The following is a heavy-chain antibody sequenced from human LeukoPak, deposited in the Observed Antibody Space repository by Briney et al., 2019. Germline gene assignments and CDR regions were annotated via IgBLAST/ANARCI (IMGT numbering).Heavy chain of an antibody. CDR3: AKEVLTMVRGVIGPGDY. CDR1: GLTFSPYI. J-gene: IGHJ4*02. D-gene: IGHD3-10*01. Sequence: GGSLRLSCAASGLTFSPYIMNWVRQAPGKGLEWVSVIYSGGSTYYADSVKGRFTISRDNSKNTLYLQMNSLRAEDTAVYYCAKEVLTMVRGVIGPGDYWGQGTLVTVSS. CDR2: IYSGGST. V-gene: IGHV3-66*02.